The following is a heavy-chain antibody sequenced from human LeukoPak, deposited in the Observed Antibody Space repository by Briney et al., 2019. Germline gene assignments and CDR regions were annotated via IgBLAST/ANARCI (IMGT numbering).Heavy chain of an antibody. CDR2: INHSGST. Sequence: PSETLSLTCAVYGGSFSGYYWSWIRQPPEKGLEWIGEINHSGSTNYNPSLKSRVTISVDTSKNQFSLKLSSVTAADTAVYFCARGPPTDYYDSSGFYYVFDYWGQGTLVTVSS. CDR3: ARGPPTDYYDSSGFYYVFDY. CDR1: GGSFSGYY. V-gene: IGHV4-34*01. J-gene: IGHJ4*02. D-gene: IGHD3-22*01.